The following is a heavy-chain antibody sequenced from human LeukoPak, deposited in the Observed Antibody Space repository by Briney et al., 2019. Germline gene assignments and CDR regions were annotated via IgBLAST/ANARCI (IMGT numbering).Heavy chain of an antibody. CDR2: INTHNGNT. J-gene: IGHJ4*02. CDR1: GYRFTSYG. V-gene: IGHV1-18*01. Sequence: GASVKVSCKTSGYRFTSYGISWVRQAPGQGLEWMGWINTHNGNTNYAQKFQGRVTMTTNTSASTAYMELRSLRSDDTALYYCARDIHRDGYMGYWGQGSLVTVSS. D-gene: IGHD5-24*01. CDR3: ARDIHRDGYMGY.